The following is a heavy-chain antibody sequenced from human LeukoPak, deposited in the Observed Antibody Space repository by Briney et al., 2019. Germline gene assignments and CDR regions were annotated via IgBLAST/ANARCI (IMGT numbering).Heavy chain of an antibody. D-gene: IGHD2-2*01. V-gene: IGHV3-23*01. CDR3: AKGGVVVPAAMVYYYYYYMDV. CDR2: ISGSGGST. J-gene: IGHJ6*03. CDR1: GFTFSSYA. Sequence: PGGSLRLSCAASGFTFSSYAMSWVRQAPGKGLEWVSAISGSGGSTYYADSVKGRFTISRDNSKNTLYLQMNSLRAEDTAVYYCAKGGVVVPAAMVYYYYYYMDVWGKGTTATVSS.